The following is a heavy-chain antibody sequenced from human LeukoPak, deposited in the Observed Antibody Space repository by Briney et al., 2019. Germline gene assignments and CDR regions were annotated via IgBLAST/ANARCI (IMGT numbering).Heavy chain of an antibody. Sequence: AETLSLTCTVSGYSINSGYYWVWIRQPPGKGLEWIGSIYRSGSTNYNPSLKSRVTISVDTSKNQFSLKVSSVTAADTAVYYCARGDCSGSICYSPMDVWGTGTTVTVSS. V-gene: IGHV4-38-2*02. CDR1: GYSINSGYY. CDR3: ARGDCSGSICYSPMDV. D-gene: IGHD2-21*01. CDR2: IYRSGST. J-gene: IGHJ6*03.